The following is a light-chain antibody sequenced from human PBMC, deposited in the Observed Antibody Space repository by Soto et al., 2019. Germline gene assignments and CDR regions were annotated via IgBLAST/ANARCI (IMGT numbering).Light chain of an antibody. CDR3: QQYNNWPPIT. Sequence: EIVMTQSPATLSVSPGERATLSCRASQSVSSNLAWYQQKPGQAPRLLIYGASTRATGIQARFSGSGSGTECSLTINSLQSEDFAVYYCQQYNNWPPITFGQGTRLEIK. J-gene: IGKJ5*01. CDR1: QSVSSN. V-gene: IGKV3-15*01. CDR2: GAS.